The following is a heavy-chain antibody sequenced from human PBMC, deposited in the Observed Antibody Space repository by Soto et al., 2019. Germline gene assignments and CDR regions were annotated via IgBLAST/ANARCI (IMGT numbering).Heavy chain of an antibody. Sequence: QVQLVESGGGVVQPGRSLRLSCAASGFTFSSYAMHWVRQAPGKGLEWVAVISYDGSNKYYADSVKGRFTISRDNSKNTLYLQMNSLRAEDTALYYCARGEGDDRSGPTCGYWGEGYLFTVSS. J-gene: IGHJ4*02. CDR1: GFTFSSYA. CDR3: ARGEGDDRSGPTCGY. D-gene: IGHD3-22*01. V-gene: IGHV3-30-3*01. CDR2: ISYDGSNK.